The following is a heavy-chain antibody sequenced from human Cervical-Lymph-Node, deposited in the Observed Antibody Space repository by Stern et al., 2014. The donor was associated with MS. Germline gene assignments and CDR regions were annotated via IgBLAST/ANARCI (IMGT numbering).Heavy chain of an antibody. Sequence: DVQLVQSGGGLVQPGGSLKLSCAASGFTFSGSPMHWVRHPSGKGLEWVGRIRSKANSYATAYAASVKGRFTISRDDSRNTAYLQMNSLKTEDTAVYYCARSTSGWYDYWGQGTLVTVSS. CDR2: IRSKANSYAT. J-gene: IGHJ4*02. D-gene: IGHD6-19*01. CDR1: GFTFSGSP. V-gene: IGHV3-73*01. CDR3: ARSTSGWYDY.